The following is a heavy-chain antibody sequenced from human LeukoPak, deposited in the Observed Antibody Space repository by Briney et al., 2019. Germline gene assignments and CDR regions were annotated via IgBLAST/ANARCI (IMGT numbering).Heavy chain of an antibody. CDR3: AREITVTRPFDY. CDR2: ISASGST. Sequence: SETLSLTCTVSNGSISIYYWSWVRQPAGKRLAGIGRISASGSTNYNPSLKSRVTMSVDTSKNQFSLKLSSVTAADTAVYYCAREITVTRPFDYWGQGTLVTVSS. V-gene: IGHV4-4*07. J-gene: IGHJ4*02. D-gene: IGHD4-17*01. CDR1: NGSISIYY.